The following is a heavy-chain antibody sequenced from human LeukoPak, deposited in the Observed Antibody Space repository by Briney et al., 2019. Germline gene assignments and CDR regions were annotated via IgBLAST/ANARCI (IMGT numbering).Heavy chain of an antibody. V-gene: IGHV1-46*01. Sequence: GASVKVSCKASGYTFTSYYMHWVRQAPGQGLEWMGIINPSGGSTSYAQKFQGRVTMTRDMSTRTIYMELSSLRSEDTAVYYCARSKSSSSYYYYYMDVWGKGTTVTVSS. CDR3: ARSKSSSSYYYYYMDV. CDR2: INPSGGST. J-gene: IGHJ6*03. D-gene: IGHD6-6*01. CDR1: GYTFTSYY.